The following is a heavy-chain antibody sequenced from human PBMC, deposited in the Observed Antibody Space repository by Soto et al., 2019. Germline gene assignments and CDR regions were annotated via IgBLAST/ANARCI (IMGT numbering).Heavy chain of an antibody. CDR3: ARYDYNGYYFDY. CDR2: INPSGGST. D-gene: IGHD4-4*01. Sequence: ASVKVSCKASGYTFTSYYMHWVRQAPGQGLEWMGIINPSGGSTSYAQKFQGRVTITRDTSTTTVYMELSSLKSEDTAVYYCARYDYNGYYFDYWGQGTLVTVSS. V-gene: IGHV1-46*01. J-gene: IGHJ4*02. CDR1: GYTFTSYY.